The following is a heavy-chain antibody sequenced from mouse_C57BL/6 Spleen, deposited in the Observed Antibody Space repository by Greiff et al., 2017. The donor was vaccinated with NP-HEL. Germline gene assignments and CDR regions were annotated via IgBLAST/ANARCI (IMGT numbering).Heavy chain of an antibody. CDR2: ISYDGSN. CDR1: GYSITSGYY. J-gene: IGHJ3*01. D-gene: IGHD1-1*01. Sequence: EVQLQQSGPGLVKPSQSLSLTCSVTGYSITSGYYWNWIRQFPGNKLEWMGYISYDGSNNYNPYLKNRISITRDTSKNQFFLKLNSVTTEDTATYYCAREDYGSNYWFAYWGQGTLVTVSA. CDR3: AREDYGSNYWFAY. V-gene: IGHV3-6*01.